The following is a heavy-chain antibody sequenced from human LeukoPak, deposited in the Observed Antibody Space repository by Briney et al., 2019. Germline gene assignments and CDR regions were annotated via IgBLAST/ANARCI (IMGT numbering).Heavy chain of an antibody. Sequence: PGGPLRLSCAASGFTFSSSSISWVRQAPGKGLEWVAVISYDGSNKYYADSVKGRFTISRDNSKNTLYLQMNSLRAEDTAVYYCAKDEPWDYWGQGTLVTVSS. CDR3: AKDEPWDY. J-gene: IGHJ4*02. CDR1: GFTFSSSS. V-gene: IGHV3-30*18. D-gene: IGHD1-14*01. CDR2: ISYDGSNK.